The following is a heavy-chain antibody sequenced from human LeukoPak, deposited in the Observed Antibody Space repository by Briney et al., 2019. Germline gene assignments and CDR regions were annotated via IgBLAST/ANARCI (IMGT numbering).Heavy chain of an antibody. D-gene: IGHD1-14*01. Sequence: SETLSLTCTVSGGSIFTTNYYWGWIRQPPGKGLEWIGYISHSGSTYYNPSLKSRVTVSVDTSKNQFSLKLSSVTAAATAMYYCARITRSDFDYWGQGTLVTVSS. CDR1: GGSIFTTNYY. CDR3: ARITRSDFDY. J-gene: IGHJ4*02. CDR2: ISHSGST. V-gene: IGHV4-39*01.